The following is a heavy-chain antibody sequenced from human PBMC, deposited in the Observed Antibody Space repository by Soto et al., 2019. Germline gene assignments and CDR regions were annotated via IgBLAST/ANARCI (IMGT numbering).Heavy chain of an antibody. CDR1: GGTFSSYA. Sequence: GASVKVSCKASGGTFSSYAISWVRQAPGQGLEWMGGIIPIFGTANYAQKFQGRVTITADESTSTAYMELSSLRSEDTAVYYCARDRGSHTTAAFDIWGQGTMVT. D-gene: IGHD1-26*01. CDR2: IIPIFGTA. V-gene: IGHV1-69*13. J-gene: IGHJ3*02. CDR3: ARDRGSHTTAAFDI.